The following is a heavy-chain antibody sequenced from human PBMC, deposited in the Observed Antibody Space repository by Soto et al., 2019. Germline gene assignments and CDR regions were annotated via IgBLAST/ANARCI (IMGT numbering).Heavy chain of an antibody. Sequence: PSHTLSLTCVISGDSVSSNSAASNWIRQSPSRGLEWLGRTYYRSKWYNDYAVSVKSRITTNPDTSKNQFSLQLNSVTPEDTAVYYCARDRAGAAAVGDLDYWGQGTLVTVSS. CDR2: TYYRSKWYN. CDR3: ARDRAGAAAVGDLDY. CDR1: GDSVSSNSAA. D-gene: IGHD6-13*01. V-gene: IGHV6-1*01. J-gene: IGHJ4*02.